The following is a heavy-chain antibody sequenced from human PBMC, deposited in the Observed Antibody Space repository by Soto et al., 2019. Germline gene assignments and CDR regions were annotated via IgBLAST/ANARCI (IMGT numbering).Heavy chain of an antibody. D-gene: IGHD3-16*01. V-gene: IGHV1-8*01. CDR1: GYIFTNND. CDR2: MNPGSGDT. Sequence: ASVKVSCKASGYIFTNNDVSWVRQATGQGLEWMGWMNPGSGDTGYAQKFQGRVTMTRDISIATAYMELSSLRSDDTAIYYCARMATFGSLNWFDPWGQGXLVTVSS. J-gene: IGHJ5*02. CDR3: ARMATFGSLNWFDP.